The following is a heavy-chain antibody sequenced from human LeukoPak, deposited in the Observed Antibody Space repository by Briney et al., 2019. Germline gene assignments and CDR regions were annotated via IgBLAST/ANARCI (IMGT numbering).Heavy chain of an antibody. D-gene: IGHD2-2*01. CDR1: GGSFSGYY. V-gene: IGHV4-34*01. CDR3: ASAGQLVVPAAMAYNWFDP. Sequence: TSETLSLTCAVYGGSFSGYYWSWIRQPPGKGLEWIGEINHSGSTNYNPSLKSRVTISVDTSKNQFSLKLVSVTAADTTVYYCASAGQLVVPAAMAYNWFDPWGQGTLVTVSS. CDR2: INHSGST. J-gene: IGHJ5*02.